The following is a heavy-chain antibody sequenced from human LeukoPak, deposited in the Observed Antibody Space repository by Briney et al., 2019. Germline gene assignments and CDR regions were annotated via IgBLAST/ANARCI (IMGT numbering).Heavy chain of an antibody. Sequence: PSETLSLTCTVSGGSISSHYWSWIRQPPGKGLEWIGYIHYSGSTNYNPSLKSRVTISVDTSKNQFSLKLSSVTAADTAVYYCARVKMTTVEFYYYYYMDVWGKGTTVTVSS. CDR1: GGSISSHY. CDR3: ARVKMTTVEFYYYYYMDV. CDR2: IHYSGST. J-gene: IGHJ6*03. V-gene: IGHV4-59*11. D-gene: IGHD4-11*01.